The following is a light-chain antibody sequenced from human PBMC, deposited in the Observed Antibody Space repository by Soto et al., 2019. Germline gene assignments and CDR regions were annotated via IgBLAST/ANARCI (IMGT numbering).Light chain of an antibody. V-gene: IGKV1-9*01. J-gene: IGKJ4*01. CDR1: QGISSY. Sequence: IQLTQSPSSPSASVGARVTITCRASQGISSYLAWSQQKPGKAPTLLIYAASTLHSGVPSRFSGSGSGTDFTLTNSGLYPEDFATYYCQQLNSYPPTVGGGTKV. CDR2: AAS. CDR3: QQLNSYPPT.